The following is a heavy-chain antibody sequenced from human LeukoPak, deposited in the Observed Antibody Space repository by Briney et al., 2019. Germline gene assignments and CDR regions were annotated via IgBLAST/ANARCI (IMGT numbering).Heavy chain of an antibody. V-gene: IGHV3-9*03. D-gene: IGHD3-22*01. CDR2: ISWNSGSI. CDR1: GFTFDDYA. J-gene: IGHJ4*02. CDR3: AKDMSGGSSGYYDY. Sequence: PGRSLRLSCAASGFTFDDYAMHWVRQAPGKGLEWVSGISWNSGSIGYADSVKGRFTISRDNAKNSLYLQMNSLRAEDMAFYYCAKDMSGGSSGYYDYWGQGTLVTVSS.